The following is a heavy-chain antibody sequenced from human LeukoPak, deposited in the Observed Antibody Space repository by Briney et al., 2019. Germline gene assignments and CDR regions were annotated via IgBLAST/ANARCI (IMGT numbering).Heavy chain of an antibody. CDR3: ARDARYCSSNTCYYYFDY. D-gene: IGHD2-2*01. J-gene: IGHJ4*02. CDR1: RFTFSNYW. CDR2: ISSSGSTK. V-gene: IGHV3-48*04. Sequence: PGGSLRLSCAASRFTFSNYWMNWVRQAPGKGLEWVSYISSSGSTKFYADSVRGRFTISRDNAKNSLDLQMNSLRAEDTAVYYCARDARYCSSNTCYYYFDYWGQGTLVTVSS.